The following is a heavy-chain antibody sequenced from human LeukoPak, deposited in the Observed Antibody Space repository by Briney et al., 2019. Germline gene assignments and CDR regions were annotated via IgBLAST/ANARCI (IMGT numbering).Heavy chain of an antibody. D-gene: IGHD3-22*01. CDR3: ARRWRFYYDSSGYYHAFDI. Sequence: SETLSLTCTVSGGSISSYYWSWIRQPPGKGLEWIGYIYYSGSTNYNPSLKSRVTISVDTSKNQFSLKLSSVTAADTAVYYCARRWRFYYDSSGYYHAFDIWGQGTMVTVSS. V-gene: IGHV4-59*08. CDR2: IYYSGST. CDR1: GGSISSYY. J-gene: IGHJ3*02.